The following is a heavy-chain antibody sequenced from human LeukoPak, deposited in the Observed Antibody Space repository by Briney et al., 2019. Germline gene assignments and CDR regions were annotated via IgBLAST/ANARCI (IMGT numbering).Heavy chain of an antibody. CDR2: LYWDDDK. V-gene: IGHV2-5*02. Sequence: ASGPTLVNPTQTLTLTCTFSGFSLSTSGVGVGWIRQPPGKALEWLALLYWDDDKRYSPSLKSRLTITKHTSKNQVVLTMTNMDPVDTATYFCAHRLLAAAFFDYWGQGTLVTVSS. CDR3: AHRLLAAAFFDY. CDR1: GFSLSTSGVG. D-gene: IGHD6-13*01. J-gene: IGHJ4*02.